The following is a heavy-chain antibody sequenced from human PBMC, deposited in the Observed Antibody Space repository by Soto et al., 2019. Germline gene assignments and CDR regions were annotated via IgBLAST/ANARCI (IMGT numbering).Heavy chain of an antibody. CDR3: AREGFWSGYQDY. CDR1: GLTFNTYN. J-gene: IGHJ4*02. CDR2: ISSRSSTI. V-gene: IGHV3-48*02. D-gene: IGHD3-3*01. Sequence: PGGSLRLSCAASGLTFNTYNMNWVRQAPGRGLEWLSYISSRSSTISYADSVKGRFSISRDNAKNSLFLQMNSLRDEDTAVYYCAREGFWSGYQDYWGQGTLVTVSS.